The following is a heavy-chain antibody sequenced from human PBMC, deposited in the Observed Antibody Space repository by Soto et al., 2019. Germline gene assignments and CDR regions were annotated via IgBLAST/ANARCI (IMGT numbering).Heavy chain of an antibody. D-gene: IGHD3-10*01. CDR1: GYDFPNYW. J-gene: IGHJ6*02. V-gene: IGHV5-51*01. CDR2: IYPGDSDV. CDR3: TRPRRGYGMDV. Sequence: PGESLKISCKASGYDFPNYWIGWVRQLPGKGLEWMGIIYPGDSDVRYSPSFRGQATITADKPITTAYLQWSSLKASDTAMYYCTRPRRGYGMDVWGQGTTVTVSS.